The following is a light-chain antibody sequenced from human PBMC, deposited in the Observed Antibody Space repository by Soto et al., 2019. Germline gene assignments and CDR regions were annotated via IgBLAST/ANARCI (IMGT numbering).Light chain of an antibody. V-gene: IGKV3-15*01. Sequence: DIVMTQSPATLSVSPEERATLSCRASQSLYSNLAWYQQKPGQAPRLLIYGASTRATGIPARFSGSGSGTEYTLTISSLQSEDFAIYYCQQYSDWPTTFGQGTKVEIK. CDR3: QQYSDWPTT. J-gene: IGKJ1*01. CDR2: GAS. CDR1: QSLYSN.